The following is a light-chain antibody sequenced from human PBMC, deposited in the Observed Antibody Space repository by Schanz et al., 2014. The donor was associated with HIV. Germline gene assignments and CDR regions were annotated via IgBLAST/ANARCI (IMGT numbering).Light chain of an antibody. CDR2: NNY. Sequence: QSVLTQPPSASGTPGQRVTISCSGSSSNIGSNTVNWYQQLPGTAPKLLIYNNYRRYSGVADRFSGFKSGTSASLAISGLRSEDEADYYCAAWDDSRSGLFGGGTKLTVL. V-gene: IGLV1-44*01. CDR3: AAWDDSRSGL. J-gene: IGLJ2*01. CDR1: SSNIGSNT.